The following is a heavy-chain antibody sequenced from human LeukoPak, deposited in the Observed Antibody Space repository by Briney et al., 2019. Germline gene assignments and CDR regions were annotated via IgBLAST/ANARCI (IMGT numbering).Heavy chain of an antibody. CDR1: GFTVSSNY. CDR2: IYSGGST. Sequence: GGSLRLSCAASGFTVSSNYMSWVRQAPGKGLEWVSVIYSGGSTYYADSVKGRFTISRDNSKNTLYLQMNSQRAEDAAVYYCAKYAGEYSSHDYWGQGTLVTVSS. V-gene: IGHV3-66*02. J-gene: IGHJ4*02. CDR3: AKYAGEYSSHDY. D-gene: IGHD6-6*01.